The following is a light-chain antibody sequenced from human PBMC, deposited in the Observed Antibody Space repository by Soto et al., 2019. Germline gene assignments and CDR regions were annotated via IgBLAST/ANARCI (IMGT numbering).Light chain of an antibody. CDR3: GTWDSSLSVHV. V-gene: IGLV1-51*01. CDR1: SSNIGNNY. J-gene: IGLJ1*01. Sequence: QSVLTQPPSVSAAPGQKVTISCSGSSSNIGNNYVSWYQQVPGTAPKLLIYDNNKRPSGNPDRFSDSKSGTSATLGISGLQTGDEADYYCGTWDSSLSVHVFGTGTKVTVL. CDR2: DNN.